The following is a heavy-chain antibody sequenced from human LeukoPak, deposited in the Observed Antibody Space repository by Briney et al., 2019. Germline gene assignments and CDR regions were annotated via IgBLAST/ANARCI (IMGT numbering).Heavy chain of an antibody. CDR1: GYTFTTSD. D-gene: IGHD6-13*01. CDR2: INPNSGGT. V-gene: IGHV1-2*02. J-gene: IGHJ5*02. Sequence: ASVKVSCKASGYTFTTSDINWVRQATGQGLEWMGWINPNSGGTNYAQKFQGRVTMTRDTSISTAYMELSSLTSDDTAVYYCAREGIAEPDTNWFDPWGQGTLVTVSS. CDR3: AREGIAEPDTNWFDP.